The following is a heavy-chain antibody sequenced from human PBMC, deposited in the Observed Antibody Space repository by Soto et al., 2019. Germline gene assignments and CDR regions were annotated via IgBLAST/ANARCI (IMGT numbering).Heavy chain of an antibody. D-gene: IGHD5-12*01. CDR2: ISWNSGSI. J-gene: IGHJ3*02. CDR3: AKDYGDGYNSTFDI. CDR1: GFTFDDYA. Sequence: EVQLVEYGGGLVQPGRALRLSCAASGFTFDDYAMHWVRQAPGMGLERVSGISWNSGSIGYADSVKCRFTISRDNAKNSLYLQMNSLRAEDTAVYYCAKDYGDGYNSTFDIWGHGTMVTVS. V-gene: IGHV3-9*01.